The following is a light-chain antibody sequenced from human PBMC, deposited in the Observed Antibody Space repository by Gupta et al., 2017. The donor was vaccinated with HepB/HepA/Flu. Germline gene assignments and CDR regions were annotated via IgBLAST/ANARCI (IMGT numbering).Light chain of an antibody. Sequence: SYELTQPPSVSVSPGQTASITCPGDKLGDKYACWYQQKPGQSPVLVIYQDSKRPSGIPERFSGSNSGNTATLTISGTQARDEADYYCQAWDSSTVVVFGGGTKLTVL. CDR2: QDS. J-gene: IGLJ2*01. V-gene: IGLV3-1*01. CDR1: KLGDKY. CDR3: QAWDSSTVVV.